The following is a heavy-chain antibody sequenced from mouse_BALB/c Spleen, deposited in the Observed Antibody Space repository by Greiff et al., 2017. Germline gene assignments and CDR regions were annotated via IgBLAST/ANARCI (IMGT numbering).Heavy chain of an antibody. V-gene: IGHV5-6-4*01. CDR2: ISSGGSYT. J-gene: IGHJ4*01. CDR3: TRDLLITTATWAMDY. D-gene: IGHD1-2*01. CDR1: GFTFSSYT. Sequence: EVKLQESGGGLVKPGGSLKLSCAASGFTFSSYTMSWVRQTPEKRLEWVATISSGGSYTYYPDSVKGRFTISRDNAKNTLYLQMSSLKSEDTAMYYCTRDLLITTATWAMDYWGQGTSVTVSS.